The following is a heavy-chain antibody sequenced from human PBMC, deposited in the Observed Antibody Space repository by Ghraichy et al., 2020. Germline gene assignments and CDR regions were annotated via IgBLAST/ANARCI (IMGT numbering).Heavy chain of an antibody. CDR3: ARGSQLAPGDY. CDR1: GGSFSGYY. J-gene: IGHJ4*02. Sequence: SETLSLTCAVYGGSFSGYYWSWIRQPPGKGLEWIGEINHSGSTNYNPSLKSRVTISVDTSKNQFSLKLSSVTAADTAVYYCARGSQLAPGDYWGQGTLVTVSS. V-gene: IGHV4-34*01. D-gene: IGHD1-1*01. CDR2: INHSGST.